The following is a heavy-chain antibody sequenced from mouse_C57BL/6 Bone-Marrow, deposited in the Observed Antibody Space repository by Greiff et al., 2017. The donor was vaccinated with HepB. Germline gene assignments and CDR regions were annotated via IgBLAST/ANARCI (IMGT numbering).Heavy chain of an antibody. D-gene: IGHD4-1*01. CDR2: ISSGGDYI. V-gene: IGHV5-9-1*02. CDR1: GFTFSSYA. CDR3: TRLANWDWYFDV. Sequence: EVQLVESGEGLVKPGGSLKLSCAASGFTFSSYAMSWVRQTPEKRLEWVAYISSGGDYIYYADTVKGRFTISRDNARNTLYLQMSSLKSEDTAMYYCTRLANWDWYFDVWGTGTTVTVSS. J-gene: IGHJ1*03.